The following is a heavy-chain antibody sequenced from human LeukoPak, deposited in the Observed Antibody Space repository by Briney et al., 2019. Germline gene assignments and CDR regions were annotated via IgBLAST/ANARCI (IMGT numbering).Heavy chain of an antibody. CDR2: IIPIFGTA. CDR1: GGTFISYA. V-gene: IGHV1-69*05. CDR3: ARRCSSTSCYFDY. J-gene: IGHJ4*02. D-gene: IGHD2-2*01. Sequence: SVKVSCKASGGTFISYAISWVRQAPGQGLEWMGGIIPIFGTANYAQKFQGRVTITTDESTSTAYMELSSLRSEDTAVYYCARRCSSTSCYFDYWGQGTLVTVSS.